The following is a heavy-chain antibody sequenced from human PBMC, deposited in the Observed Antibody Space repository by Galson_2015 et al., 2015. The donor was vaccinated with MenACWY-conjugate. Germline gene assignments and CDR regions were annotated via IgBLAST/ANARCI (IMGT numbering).Heavy chain of an antibody. CDR3: ARDKCWNASSCGRGTYNMDV. CDR1: GFTFNEFW. CDR2: TNQLGSVK. V-gene: IGHV3-7*04. D-gene: IGHD2-2*01. J-gene: IGHJ6*03. Sequence: SLRLSCAGSGFTFNEFWMSWVRQAPGRGLEWVANTNQLGSVKYSVDSVKGRFSISRDNAKNSLSLQMNSLRAEDTAIYYCARDKCWNASSCGRGTYNMDVWGKGTTVTVSS.